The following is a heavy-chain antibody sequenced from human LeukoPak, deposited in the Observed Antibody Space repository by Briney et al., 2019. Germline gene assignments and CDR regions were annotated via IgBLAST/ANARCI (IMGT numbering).Heavy chain of an antibody. CDR2: IWYGGSNK. CDR1: GFTFSSYG. J-gene: IGHJ4*02. D-gene: IGHD6-19*01. Sequence: PGRSLRLSCAASGFTFSSYGMHWVRQAPGKGLEWVAVIWYGGSNKYYADSVKGRFTISRDNSKNTLYLQMNSLRAEDTAVYYCARDLSSSSGWTFGYWGQGTLVTVSS. CDR3: ARDLSSSSGWTFGY. V-gene: IGHV3-33*01.